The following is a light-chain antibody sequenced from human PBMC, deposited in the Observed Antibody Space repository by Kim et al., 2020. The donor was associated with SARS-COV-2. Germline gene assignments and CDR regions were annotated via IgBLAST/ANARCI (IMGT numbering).Light chain of an antibody. Sequence: SSELTQDPAVSVALGQTVRITCQGDSLRRYYASWYQQKPGQAPVLVIYGKNNRPSGIPDRISGSSSGNTASLTITGAQAEDEADYYCNSRDSSGNHVVFGGGTKLTVL. CDR1: SLRRYY. CDR3: NSRDSSGNHVV. J-gene: IGLJ2*01. V-gene: IGLV3-19*01. CDR2: GKN.